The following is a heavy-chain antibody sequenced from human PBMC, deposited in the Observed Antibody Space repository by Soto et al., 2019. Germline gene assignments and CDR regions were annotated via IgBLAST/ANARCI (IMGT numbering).Heavy chain of an antibody. D-gene: IGHD3-22*01. CDR1: GGTFSSYA. V-gene: IGHV1-69*01. CDR2: IIPIFGTA. CDR3: ARGWGLLTTTIIVIPQRFDY. J-gene: IGHJ4*02. Sequence: QVQLVQSGAEVKKPGSSVKVSCKASGGTFSSYAISWVRQAPGQGLEWMGGIIPIFGTANYAQKFQGRVTIPADECTSTAYMELSSLRSEDKAVYYCARGWGLLTTTIIVIPQRFDYGGQGTLVTVSS.